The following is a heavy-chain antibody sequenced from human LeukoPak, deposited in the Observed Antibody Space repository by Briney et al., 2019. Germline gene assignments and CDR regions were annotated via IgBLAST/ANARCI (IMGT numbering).Heavy chain of an antibody. CDR3: ARDFGSSGWYGAFDY. V-gene: IGHV4-59*01. CDR1: GGSISSYF. CDR2: ISYTGSS. Sequence: PSETLSLTCTVSGGSISSYFWSWIRQPPGKGLEWIGYISYTGSSNYNPSLKSRVTISVDTSQNQFPLRLNSVTAADTAVYYCARDFGSSGWYGAFDYWGQGILVTVSS. J-gene: IGHJ4*02. D-gene: IGHD6-19*01.